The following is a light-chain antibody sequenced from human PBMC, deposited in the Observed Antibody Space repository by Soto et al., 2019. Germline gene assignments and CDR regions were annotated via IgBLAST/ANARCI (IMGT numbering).Light chain of an antibody. CDR2: AAS. J-gene: IGKJ5*01. CDR3: QQSYSSPVT. CDR1: QSIGKH. Sequence: DIQMTQSPSSLSASVGDRVTITCRASQSIGKHLNWYQQKPGKAPKFLIYAASSLQSGVPSRFSGSGSGTYFTLTVDSLQPEDFATYYCQQSYSSPVTLGQGTRLETK. V-gene: IGKV1-39*01.